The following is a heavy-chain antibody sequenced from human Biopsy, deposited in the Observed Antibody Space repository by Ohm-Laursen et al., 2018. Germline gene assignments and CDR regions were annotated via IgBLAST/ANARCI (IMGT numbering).Heavy chain of an antibody. CDR1: GGSISGSS. CDR3: AKHGSGWTGDDAFHI. V-gene: IGHV4-59*08. Sequence: SDTLSLTCTVSGGSISGSSWSWIRQAPGKGLEWIGYISYSRDTNYNPSLKSRITISVDTSKSQFSLKLTSVTAADTAVYYCAKHGSGWTGDDAFHIWGQGTMVTASS. CDR2: ISYSRDT. D-gene: IGHD6-19*01. J-gene: IGHJ3*02.